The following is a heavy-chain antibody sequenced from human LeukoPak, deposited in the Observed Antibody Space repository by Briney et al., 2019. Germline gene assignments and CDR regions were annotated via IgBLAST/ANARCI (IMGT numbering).Heavy chain of an antibody. CDR1: GGSISSYY. V-gene: IGHV4-4*07. Sequence: PSETLSLTCTVSGGSISSYYWSWIRQPAGKGLEWTGRIYTSGSTNYNASLKSRVSMSVDTSKNQFSLKLSSVTAADTAVFYCARENSGSYRESDYWGQGTLVTVSS. D-gene: IGHD1-26*01. CDR2: IYTSGST. CDR3: ARENSGSYRESDY. J-gene: IGHJ4*02.